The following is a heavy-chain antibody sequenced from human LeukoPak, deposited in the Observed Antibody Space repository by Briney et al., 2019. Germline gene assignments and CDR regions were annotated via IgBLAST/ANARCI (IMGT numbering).Heavy chain of an antibody. V-gene: IGHV3-9*01. J-gene: IGHJ4*02. D-gene: IGHD3-22*01. CDR1: GFTFDDYA. CDR3: AKGQGTMIVVGNPDY. CDR2: ISWNSGSI. Sequence: PGGSLRLSCAASGFTFDDYAMHWVRQAPGKGLEWASGISWNSGSIGYADSVKGRFTISRDNAKNSLYLQMNSLRAEDTALYYCAKGQGTMIVVGNPDYRGQGTLVIVS.